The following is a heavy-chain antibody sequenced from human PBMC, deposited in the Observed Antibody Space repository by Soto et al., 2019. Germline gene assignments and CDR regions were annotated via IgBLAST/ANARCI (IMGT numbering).Heavy chain of an antibody. Sequence: ASVKVSCKVSGYTLTELSMHWVRQAPGIGLEWMGGFDPEDGETIYSQKFQGRVTVTEDTSTDTVYMELSSLRSEDTAVYYCATLVSGEGVVGAILNWFDPWGQGTLVTVSS. V-gene: IGHV1-24*01. CDR1: GYTLTELS. CDR3: ATLVSGEGVVGAILNWFDP. J-gene: IGHJ5*02. D-gene: IGHD1-26*01. CDR2: FDPEDGET.